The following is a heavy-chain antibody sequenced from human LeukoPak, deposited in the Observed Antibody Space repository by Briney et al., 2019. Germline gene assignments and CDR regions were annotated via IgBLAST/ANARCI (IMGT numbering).Heavy chain of an antibody. V-gene: IGHV1-18*01. J-gene: IGHJ4*02. CDR2: ISAYNGNT. D-gene: IGHD3-22*01. CDR1: GYTFTSYG. CDR3: ARDRNRDYYDSSGYSYYFDY. Sequence: ASVKVSCKASGYTFTSYGISWVRQAPGQGLEWMGWISAYNGNTNYAQKLQGRVTMTTDTSTSTAYMELRSLGSDDTAVYYCARDRNRDYYDSSGYSYYFDYWGQGTLVTVSS.